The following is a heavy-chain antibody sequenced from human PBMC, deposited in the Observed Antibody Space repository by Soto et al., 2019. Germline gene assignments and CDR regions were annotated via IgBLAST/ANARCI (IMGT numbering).Heavy chain of an antibody. Sequence: SETLSLTCNVSGDSISNSDYYWNWIRQSPGKGLEWIGSIDYSGSTHYNPSLKSRIIISADTSKNLFSLKLKSVTAADTAVYYCVRDGYPAWVYGVDVWGQGTTVTVSS. V-gene: IGHV4-30-4*01. CDR3: VRDGYPAWVYGVDV. CDR2: IDYSGST. J-gene: IGHJ6*02. CDR1: GDSISNSDYY. D-gene: IGHD5-12*01.